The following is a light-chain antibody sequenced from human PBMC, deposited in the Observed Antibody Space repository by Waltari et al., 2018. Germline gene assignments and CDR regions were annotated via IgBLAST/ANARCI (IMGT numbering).Light chain of an antibody. CDR2: RNN. Sequence: SLLTQLPSASGTPGQGATISCSGRSSNVGDDYVQWYQQFLGTSPKLLIHRNNQRPSGVPDRFSGSKSGTSAFLVISGLRSEDEADYHCATWDDSLSGWVFGGGTKVTVL. V-gene: IGLV1-47*01. J-gene: IGLJ3*02. CDR3: ATWDDSLSGWV. CDR1: SSNVGDDY.